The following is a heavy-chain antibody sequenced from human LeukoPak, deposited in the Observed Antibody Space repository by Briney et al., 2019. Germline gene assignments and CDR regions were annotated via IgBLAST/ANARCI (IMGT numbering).Heavy chain of an antibody. D-gene: IGHD5-12*01. CDR2: INPYNGAT. CDR1: GYSFTTYG. CDR3: ALEWLRDFDY. J-gene: IGHJ4*02. Sequence: ASVKVSCKASGYSFTTYGITWVRQAPGQGLEWMGWINPYNGATENAQKVQGRVTMTTDTSTNTAYMDLRSLRSDDTAVYYCALEWLRDFDYWGQGTPVTVSS. V-gene: IGHV1-18*01.